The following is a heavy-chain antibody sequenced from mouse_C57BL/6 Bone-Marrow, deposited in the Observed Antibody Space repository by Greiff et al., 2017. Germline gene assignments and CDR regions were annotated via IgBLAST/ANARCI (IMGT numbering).Heavy chain of an antibody. CDR3: ARLGGYYGDFAY. CDR1: GFTFSSYT. CDR2: ISGGGGNT. D-gene: IGHD1-1*01. J-gene: IGHJ3*01. Sequence: EVQLVESGGGLVKPGGSLKLSCAASGFTFSSYTMSWVRQTPEKRLEWVATISGGGGNTYYPDSVKGRFTISRDNAKNTLYLQMSSLRSEDTALYYCARLGGYYGDFAYWGQGTLVTVSA. V-gene: IGHV5-9*01.